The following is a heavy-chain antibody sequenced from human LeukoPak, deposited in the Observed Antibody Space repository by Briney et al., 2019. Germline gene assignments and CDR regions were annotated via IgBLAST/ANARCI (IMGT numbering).Heavy chain of an antibody. CDR3: ARGTTMVRGANAYYCGMDV. Sequence: SESLSLTCAVYGGSFSGYYWSWIRQPPGKGLEWIGEMRHSGSTNYNPSLKSRVTISADTSKNQFSLKLSSVTAADTDVHYCARGTTMVRGANAYYCGMDVWGQGTTVTVSS. CDR2: MRHSGST. J-gene: IGHJ6*02. D-gene: IGHD3-10*01. V-gene: IGHV4-34*01. CDR1: GGSFSGYY.